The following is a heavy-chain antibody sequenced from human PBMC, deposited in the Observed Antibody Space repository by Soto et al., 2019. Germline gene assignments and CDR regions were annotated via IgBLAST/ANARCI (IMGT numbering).Heavy chain of an antibody. CDR1: GGSISSGGYY. J-gene: IGHJ4*02. CDR2: IYYSGST. V-gene: IGHV4-31*03. D-gene: IGHD6-13*01. CDR3: AREHVMDSRVDY. Sequence: SETLSLTCTVSGGSISSGGYYWSWIRQHPGKGLEWIGYIYYSGSTYYNPSLKSRVTISVDTSKNQFSLKLSSVTAADTAVYYCAREHVMDSRVDYWGQGTLVTVSS.